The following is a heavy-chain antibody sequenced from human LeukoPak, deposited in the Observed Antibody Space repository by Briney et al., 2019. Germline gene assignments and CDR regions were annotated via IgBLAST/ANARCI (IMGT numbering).Heavy chain of an antibody. CDR1: GYTFTSYY. CDR2: INPSDGST. CDR3: ATDGRSYDSSAYYYFAY. D-gene: IGHD3-22*01. V-gene: IGHV1-46*01. Sequence: ASVKVSCKASGYTFTSYYMHWVRQAPGQGLEWMGIINPSDGSTTYAQKFQGRVTMTRDTSTSTVYMELSSLRSEDTAAYYCATDGRSYDSSAYYYFAYWGQGTLVTVSS. J-gene: IGHJ4*02.